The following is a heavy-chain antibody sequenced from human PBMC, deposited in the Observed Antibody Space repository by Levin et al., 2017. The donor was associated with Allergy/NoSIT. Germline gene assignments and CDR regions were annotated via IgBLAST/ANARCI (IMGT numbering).Heavy chain of an antibody. J-gene: IGHJ4*02. V-gene: IGHV4-39*01. Sequence: SQTLSLPCTVSCGSFLTSSYFWAWIRQPPGKGLEWLGRIYYSGTTYYNPFPKSRLTISIDTSTNQFSLKLRSVTAADTAVYYCARHTALLWFEELVFDSWGQGNLVAVSS. CDR1: CGSFLTSSYF. CDR2: IYYSGTT. D-gene: IGHD3-10*01. CDR3: ARHTALLWFEELVFDS.